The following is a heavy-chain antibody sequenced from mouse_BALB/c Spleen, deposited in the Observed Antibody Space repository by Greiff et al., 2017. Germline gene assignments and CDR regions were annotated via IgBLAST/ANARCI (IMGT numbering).Heavy chain of an antibody. CDR3: ARSDYYGSSYFDY. CDR2: INPYNDGT. V-gene: IGHV1-14*01. Sequence: EVQGVESGPELVKPGASVKMSCKASGYTFTSYVMHWVKQKPGQGLEWIGYINPYNDGTKYNEKFKGKATLTSDKSSSTAYMELSSLTSEDSAVYYCARSDYYGSSYFDYWGQGTTLTVSS. D-gene: IGHD1-1*01. CDR1: GYTFTSYV. J-gene: IGHJ2*01.